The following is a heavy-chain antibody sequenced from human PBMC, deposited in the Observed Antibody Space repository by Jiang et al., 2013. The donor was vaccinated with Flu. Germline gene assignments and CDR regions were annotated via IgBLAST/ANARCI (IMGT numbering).Heavy chain of an antibody. D-gene: IGHD6-19*01. CDR3: ARAGRAGSSGWYDYFEY. V-gene: IGHV7-4-1*02. J-gene: IGHJ4*02. CDR2: INTNTGNP. CDR1: GYTFTTYA. Sequence: QSGSELKKPGASVKVSCKASGYTFTTYAMNWMRQAPGQGLEWMGWINTNTGNPRYGQGFTGRFVFSLDTSVSTAYLEISSLQAEDTAVYYXARAGRAGSSGWYDYFEYWGQGTLAPSRQ.